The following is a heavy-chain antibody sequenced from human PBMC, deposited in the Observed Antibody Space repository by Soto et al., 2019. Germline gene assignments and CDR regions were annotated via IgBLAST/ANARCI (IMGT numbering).Heavy chain of an antibody. V-gene: IGHV3-48*02. CDR1: GFTFSSYG. D-gene: IGHD6-19*01. Sequence: GGSLRLSCAASGFTFSSYGMHWVRQAPGKGLEWLSYTTSGGNTIYYEDSVKGRFTISRDNAKNSLYLQMNSLRDEDTAVYYCARIYSSGWYADYWGQGALVTVSS. CDR2: TTSGGNTI. J-gene: IGHJ4*02. CDR3: ARIYSSGWYADY.